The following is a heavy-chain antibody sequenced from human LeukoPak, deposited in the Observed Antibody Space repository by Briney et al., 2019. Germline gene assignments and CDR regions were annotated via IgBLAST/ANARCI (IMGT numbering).Heavy chain of an antibody. J-gene: IGHJ4*02. Sequence: GGSLRLSCVVSGFTFSDHFLDWVRQAPGKGLEWVGRSRNKAKSYTTEYAASVKGRFTISRDDSKNSLYLQMNSQKTEDTAVYYCVRVGSVAGSDYLDYWGQGTLVTVSS. CDR3: VRVGSVAGSDYLDY. CDR2: SRNKAKSYTT. D-gene: IGHD6-19*01. V-gene: IGHV3-72*01. CDR1: GFTFSDHF.